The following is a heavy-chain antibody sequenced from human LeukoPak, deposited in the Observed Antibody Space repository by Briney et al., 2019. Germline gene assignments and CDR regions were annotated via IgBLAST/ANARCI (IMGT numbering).Heavy chain of an antibody. CDR2: VYDTGST. J-gene: IGHJ4*02. CDR1: GESITTHY. Sequence: SETLSLTCTVSGESITTHYWTWIRQPPGKGLEWIGYVYDTGSTDYNPSLKSRVTISVDTSKNQFSLRLNSVTAADTAIYYCAREKIAMRAFDSWARGPWSPSPQ. D-gene: IGHD2-2*01. CDR3: AREKIAMRAFDS. V-gene: IGHV4-59*11.